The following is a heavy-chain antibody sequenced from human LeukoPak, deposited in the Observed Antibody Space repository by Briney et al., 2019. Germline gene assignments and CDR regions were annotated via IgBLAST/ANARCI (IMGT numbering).Heavy chain of an antibody. Sequence: ASVKVSCKASGYTFTSYYMHWVRQAPGQGLEWMGIVNPSGGSTSYAQKLQGRVTMTRDTSTSTVYMELSSLRSEDTAVYYCAREKERGIAVAGTWGSFDYWGQGILVTVSS. CDR2: VNPSGGST. CDR3: AREKERGIAVAGTWGSFDY. V-gene: IGHV1-46*01. D-gene: IGHD6-19*01. CDR1: GYTFTSYY. J-gene: IGHJ4*02.